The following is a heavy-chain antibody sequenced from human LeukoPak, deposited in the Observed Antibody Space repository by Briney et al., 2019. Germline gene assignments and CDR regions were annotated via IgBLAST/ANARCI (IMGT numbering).Heavy chain of an antibody. J-gene: IGHJ5*02. V-gene: IGHV4-61*02. CDR2: IYTSGST. CDR3: ASYYYDSSGYNWFDP. D-gene: IGHD3-22*01. CDR1: GGSISSGSYY. Sequence: SETLSLTCTVSGGSISSGSYYWSWIRQPAGKGLEWIVRIYTSGSTNYNPSLKSRVTISVDTSKNQFSLKLSSVTAADTAVYYCASYYYDSSGYNWFDPWGQGTLVTVSS.